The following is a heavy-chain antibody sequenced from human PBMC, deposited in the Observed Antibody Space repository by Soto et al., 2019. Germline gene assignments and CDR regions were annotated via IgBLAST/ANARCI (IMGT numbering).Heavy chain of an antibody. CDR3: AREGSGYYGSGRGDAFDI. D-gene: IGHD3-10*01. V-gene: IGHV4-31*03. Sequence: QVQLQESGPGLVKPSQTLSLTCTVSGGSISSGGYYWSWIRQHPGKGLEWIGYIYYSGSTYYNPSLKSRVTLSVDTSKNQFSLKLSSVTAADTAVYYCAREGSGYYGSGRGDAFDIWGQGTMVTVSS. CDR2: IYYSGST. CDR1: GGSISSGGYY. J-gene: IGHJ3*02.